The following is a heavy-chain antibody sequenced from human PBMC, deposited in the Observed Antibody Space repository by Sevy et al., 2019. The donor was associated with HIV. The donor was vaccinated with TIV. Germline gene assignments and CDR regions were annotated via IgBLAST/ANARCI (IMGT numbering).Heavy chain of an antibody. V-gene: IGHV3-23*01. CDR3: AKTERGEYYNILTGYYNPGRSGAFDI. J-gene: IGHJ3*02. D-gene: IGHD3-9*01. CDR1: GFTFSSYA. Sequence: GGSLRLSCAPSGFTFSSYAMSWVRQAPGKGLEWVSAISGSGGSTYYADSGKGRFTISRDNSKNTLYLQMNSLRAEDTAVYYCAKTERGEYYNILTGYYNPGRSGAFDIWGQGTMVTVSS. CDR2: ISGSGGST.